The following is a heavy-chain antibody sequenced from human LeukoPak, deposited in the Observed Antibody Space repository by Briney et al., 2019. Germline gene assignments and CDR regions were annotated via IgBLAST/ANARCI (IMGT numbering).Heavy chain of an antibody. V-gene: IGHV5-51*01. CDR1: GYSFTSYW. J-gene: IGHJ6*03. CDR3: ARQVRTGYDILTGRGYYYMDV. D-gene: IGHD3-9*01. Sequence: GESLQISCKGSGYSFTSYWIGGVRQMPGKGLEWMGIIYPGDSDTRYSPSFQGQVTISADKSISTAYLQWSSLKASDTAMYYCARQVRTGYDILTGRGYYYMDVWGKGTTVTVSS. CDR2: IYPGDSDT.